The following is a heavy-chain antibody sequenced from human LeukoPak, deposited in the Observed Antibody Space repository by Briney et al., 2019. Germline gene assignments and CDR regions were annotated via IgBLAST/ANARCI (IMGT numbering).Heavy chain of an antibody. CDR2: ISSSSSYI. Sequence: GGSLRLSCAASGFTFSSYSMNWVHQAPGKGLEWVSSISSSSSYIYYADSVKGRFTISRDNAKNSLYLQMNSLRAEDTAVYYCARGPYSSGSSADYWGQGTLVTVSS. CDR3: ARGPYSSGSSADY. V-gene: IGHV3-21*01. CDR1: GFTFSSYS. D-gene: IGHD6-19*01. J-gene: IGHJ4*02.